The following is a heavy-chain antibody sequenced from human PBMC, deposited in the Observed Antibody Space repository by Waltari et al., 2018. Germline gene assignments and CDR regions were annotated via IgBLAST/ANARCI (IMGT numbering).Heavy chain of an antibody. V-gene: IGHV1-8*01. CDR2: MNPNRGNT. Sequence: QVQLVQSGAEVKKPGASVKVSCKASGYTFTSYDINWVRQATGQGLEWMGWMNPNRGNTGYAQKFQGRVTMTRNTSISTAYMELSSLRSEDTAVYYCARGQYSSSWYGSVGVDYWGQGTLVTVSS. CDR3: ARGQYSSSWYGSVGVDY. D-gene: IGHD6-13*01. J-gene: IGHJ4*02. CDR1: GYTFTSYD.